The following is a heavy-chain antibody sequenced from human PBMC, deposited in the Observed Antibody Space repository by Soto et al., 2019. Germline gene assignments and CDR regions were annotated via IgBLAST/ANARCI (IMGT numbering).Heavy chain of an antibody. D-gene: IGHD3-10*01. CDR3: ARPLRSGSYYMGY. Sequence: GESLKISCKGSGYRFTDYWIGWVRQMPGKGLEWMGIIYLGDSDTRYSPSFQGQVTISVDKSISTAYLQWNSLKASDTAMYYCARPLRSGSYYMGYWGQGTLVTVSS. V-gene: IGHV5-51*01. CDR2: IYLGDSDT. CDR1: GYRFTDYW. J-gene: IGHJ4*02.